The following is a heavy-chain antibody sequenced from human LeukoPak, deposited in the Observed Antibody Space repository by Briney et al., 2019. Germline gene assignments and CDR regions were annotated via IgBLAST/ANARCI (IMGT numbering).Heavy chain of an antibody. CDR1: GGSISSSSYY. CDR2: IYYSGST. Sequence: SETLSLTYTVSGGSISSSSYYWGWIRQPPGKGLEWIGSIYYSGSTYYNPSLKSRVTISVDTSKNQFSLKLSSVTAADTAVYYCASITGTTSPPYYYYMDVWGKGTTVTVSS. V-gene: IGHV4-39*01. J-gene: IGHJ6*03. D-gene: IGHD1-7*01. CDR3: ASITGTTSPPYYYYMDV.